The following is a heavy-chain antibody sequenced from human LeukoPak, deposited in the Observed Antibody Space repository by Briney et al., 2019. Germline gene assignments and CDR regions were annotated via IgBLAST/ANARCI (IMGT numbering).Heavy chain of an antibody. V-gene: IGHV1-46*01. CDR2: INPSGGST. D-gene: IGHD5-24*01. Sequence: GALVKVSCKASGYTFTSYYMHWGRQAPGQGLEWMGIINPSGGSTSYAQKFQGRVTMTRDTSTSTVYMELSSLRSEDTAVYYCARDLFVEMATIRADWFDPWGQGTLVTVSS. J-gene: IGHJ5*02. CDR1: GYTFTSYY. CDR3: ARDLFVEMATIRADWFDP.